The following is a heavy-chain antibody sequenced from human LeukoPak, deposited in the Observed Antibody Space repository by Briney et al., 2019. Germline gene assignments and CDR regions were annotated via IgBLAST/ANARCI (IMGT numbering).Heavy chain of an antibody. V-gene: IGHV4-34*01. CDR3: ARRFDSSTLYYFDY. Sequence: PSGTLSLTCAVYGGSFSGYYWSWIRQPPGKGLEWIGEINHSGSTNYNPSLKSRVTISVDTSKNQFSLKLSSVTAADTAVYYCARRFDSSTLYYFDYWGQGTLVTVSS. D-gene: IGHD6-19*01. CDR2: INHSGST. J-gene: IGHJ4*02. CDR1: GGSFSGYY.